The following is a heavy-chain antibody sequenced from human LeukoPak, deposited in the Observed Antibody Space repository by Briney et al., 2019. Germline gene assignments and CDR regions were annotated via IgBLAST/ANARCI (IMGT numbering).Heavy chain of an antibody. Sequence: GGSLRLSCAASGFTFSSYAMHWVRQAPGKGLEWVAVISYDGSNKYYAASVRGRFTISRDNSKNTLYLQMNSLRPEDTAVYYCAKDRDYGSGSYPYYFDYWGQGTLVTVSS. V-gene: IGHV3-30-3*01. CDR3: AKDRDYGSGSYPYYFDY. CDR2: ISYDGSNK. CDR1: GFTFSSYA. D-gene: IGHD3-10*01. J-gene: IGHJ4*02.